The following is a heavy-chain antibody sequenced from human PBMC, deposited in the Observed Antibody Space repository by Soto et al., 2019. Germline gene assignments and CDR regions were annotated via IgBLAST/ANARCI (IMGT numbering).Heavy chain of an antibody. CDR1: GYTFTSYA. D-gene: IGHD1-1*01. Sequence: ASVKVSCKASGYTFTSYAMHWVRQAPGQRLEWMGWINAGNGNTKYSQKFQGRVTITRDTSASTAYMELSSVTAADTAVYYCARRVNEFPYYFDYWGQGTLVTVSS. J-gene: IGHJ4*02. CDR3: ARRVNEFPYYFDY. CDR2: INAGNGNT. V-gene: IGHV1-3*01.